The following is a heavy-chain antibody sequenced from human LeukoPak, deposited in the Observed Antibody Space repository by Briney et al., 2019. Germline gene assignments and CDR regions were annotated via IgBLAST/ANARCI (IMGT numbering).Heavy chain of an antibody. CDR2: ISGSGGST. D-gene: IGHD5-24*01. CDR3: AKSGYNRLDY. Sequence: GGSLRLSCAASGFTFSNSAMSWVRQAPGKGLEWVSTISGSGGSTYYADSVKGRFTISRDNSKGTLYLQINSLRAEDTAVYYCAKSGYNRLDYWGQGTLVTVSS. J-gene: IGHJ4*02. V-gene: IGHV3-23*01. CDR1: GFTFSNSA.